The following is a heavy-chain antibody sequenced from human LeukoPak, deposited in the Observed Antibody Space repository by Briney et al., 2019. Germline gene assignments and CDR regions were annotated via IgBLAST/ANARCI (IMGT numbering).Heavy chain of an antibody. CDR2: IKQDGSEK. J-gene: IGHJ6*04. CDR1: GLTFSSYW. D-gene: IGHD2-2*01. V-gene: IGHV3-7*03. Sequence: GGSLRLSCAASGLTFSSYWMSWVRQAPGKGLEWVANIKQDGSEKYYVDSVKGRFTISRDNAKNSLYLQMNSLRAEDTAVYYCARKKPLGYCSSTSCYSDYYYGMDVWGKGTTVTVSS. CDR3: ARKKPLGYCSSTSCYSDYYYGMDV.